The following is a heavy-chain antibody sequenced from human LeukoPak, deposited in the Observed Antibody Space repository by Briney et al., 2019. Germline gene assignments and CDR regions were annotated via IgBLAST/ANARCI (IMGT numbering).Heavy chain of an antibody. J-gene: IGHJ4*02. CDR2: IWYDGSNK. CDR1: GFTFSSYG. CDR3: ARGDWNYFLVDY. Sequence: PGGSLRLPCAASGFTFSSYGMHWVRQAPGKGLEWVAVIWYDGSNKYYADSVKGRFTISRDNSKNTLYLQMNSPRAEDTAVYYCARGDWNYFLVDYWGQGTLVTVSS. V-gene: IGHV3-33*01. D-gene: IGHD1-7*01.